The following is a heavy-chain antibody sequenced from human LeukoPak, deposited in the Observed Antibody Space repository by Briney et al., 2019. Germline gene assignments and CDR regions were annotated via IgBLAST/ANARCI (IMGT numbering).Heavy chain of an antibody. Sequence: GGSLRLSCVASGFTFTIAWMSWVRQAPGKGLEWVGRIKRKSDGGTTDYAAPVKGRFTISGDDSKNTLYLQMNSLKTEDTAVYYCTSGAMLVSWGQGTLVTVSS. J-gene: IGHJ5*02. CDR3: TSGAMLVS. CDR1: GFTFTIAW. CDR2: IKRKSDGGTT. V-gene: IGHV3-15*01. D-gene: IGHD3-22*01.